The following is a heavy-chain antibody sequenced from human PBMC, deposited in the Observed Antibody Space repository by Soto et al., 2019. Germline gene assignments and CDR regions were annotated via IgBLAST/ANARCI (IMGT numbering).Heavy chain of an antibody. V-gene: IGHV3-11*01. Sequence: GGSLILSCAASGFTFSDYYMSWIRQAPGKGLEWVSYISSSGSTIYYADSVKGRFTISRDNAKNSLYLQMNSLRAEDTAVYYCAGEGIQLWLHAFDIWGQGTMVTVSS. CDR1: GFTFSDYY. CDR2: ISSSGSTI. CDR3: AGEGIQLWLHAFDI. J-gene: IGHJ3*02. D-gene: IGHD5-18*01.